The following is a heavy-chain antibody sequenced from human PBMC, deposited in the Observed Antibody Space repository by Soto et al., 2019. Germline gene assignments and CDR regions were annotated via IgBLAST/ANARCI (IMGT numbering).Heavy chain of an antibody. CDR2: INHSGST. Sequence: QVQLQQWGAGLLKPSETLSLTCAVYGGSFSGYYWTWIRQPPGTGLEWIGEINHSGSTNYNPSLKRRXTXSXXTSKNQFSLKLTSVPAADTAVYYCARDKITGLFDYWGQGPLVTVSS. D-gene: IGHD2-8*02. CDR1: GGSFSGYY. CDR3: ARDKITGLFDY. J-gene: IGHJ4*02. V-gene: IGHV4-34*01.